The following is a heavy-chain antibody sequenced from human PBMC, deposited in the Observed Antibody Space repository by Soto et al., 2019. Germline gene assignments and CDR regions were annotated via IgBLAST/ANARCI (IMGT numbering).Heavy chain of an antibody. CDR3: VKRIAVFGMDV. J-gene: IGHJ6*02. CDR1: GFTFSNFA. D-gene: IGHD6-19*01. V-gene: IGHV3-64D*06. Sequence: GGSLRLSCSASGFTFSNFAMHWVRQAPGKGLEYVSAISDNGRSTYYADSVKGRCTISRDNSKNTLYLQMSSLRAEDTAVYYCVKRIAVFGMDVWGQGTTVTVSS. CDR2: ISDNGRST.